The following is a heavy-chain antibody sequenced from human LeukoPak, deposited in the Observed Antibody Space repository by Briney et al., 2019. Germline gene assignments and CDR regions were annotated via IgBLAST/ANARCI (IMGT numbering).Heavy chain of an antibody. Sequence: SETLSLTCTVSGGSISGYYWSWIRQPAGKGLEWIGRIYSSGSTNYNPSLKSRVTMSVDTSKNQFSLKLSSVTAADTAVYYCARGPPDCSSTSCYAFDAFDIWGQGTMVTVSS. D-gene: IGHD2-2*01. J-gene: IGHJ3*02. CDR2: IYSSGST. CDR1: GGSISGYY. V-gene: IGHV4-4*07. CDR3: ARGPPDCSSTSCYAFDAFDI.